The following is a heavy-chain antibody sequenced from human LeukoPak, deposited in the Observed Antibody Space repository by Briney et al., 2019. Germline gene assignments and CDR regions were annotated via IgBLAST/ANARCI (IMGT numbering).Heavy chain of an antibody. CDR1: GYTFTDYY. V-gene: IGHV1-2*02. CDR2: INPNSGDT. Sequence: GASVKVSCKASGYTFTDYYVYWVRQAPGQGLEWMGWINPNSGDTNYAQKFQGRVTMTRDTSISTAYMDLSSLTSDDTAMYYCARTWSTATSGWNWFDPWGQGTLVTVSS. CDR3: ARTWSTATSGWNWFDP. J-gene: IGHJ5*02. D-gene: IGHD6-13*01.